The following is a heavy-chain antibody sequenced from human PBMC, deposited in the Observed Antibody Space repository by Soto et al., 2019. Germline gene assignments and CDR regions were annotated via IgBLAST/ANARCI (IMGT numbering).Heavy chain of an antibody. CDR1: GGFIRSGTYY. D-gene: IGHD3-10*01. J-gene: IGHJ5*02. CDR2: IYHSGST. V-gene: IGHV4-31*03. Sequence: PSETLSLTCTVSGGFIRSGTYYWNWIRQHPGKGLEWIGYIYHSGSTYYNPSLESRVSISLDASKNNFSLKLSSVTAADTAVYFCARSYGSGNYYGVPSNSFDPWGPGTQVNLAS. CDR3: ARSYGSGNYYGVPSNSFDP.